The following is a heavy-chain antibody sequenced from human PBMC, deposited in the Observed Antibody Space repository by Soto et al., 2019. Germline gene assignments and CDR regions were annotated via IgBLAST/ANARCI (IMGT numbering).Heavy chain of an antibody. V-gene: IGHV1-18*01. D-gene: IGHD4-17*01. CDR2: ISAYNGNT. CDR1: GYTFTSYG. CDR3: ARLPTVTTYYYYYYMDV. J-gene: IGHJ6*03. Sequence: QVPLVQSGAEVKKPGASVKVSCKASGYTFTSYGISWVRQAPGQGLEWMGWISAYNGNTNYAQKLQGRVTMTTDTSTSTAYTELRSLRSDDTAVYYCARLPTVTTYYYYYYMDVWGKGTTVTVSS.